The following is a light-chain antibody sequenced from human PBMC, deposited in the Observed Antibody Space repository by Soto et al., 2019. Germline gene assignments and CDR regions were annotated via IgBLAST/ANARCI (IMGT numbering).Light chain of an antibody. CDR2: DDT. CDR1: VGL. V-gene: IGLV2-23*01. CDR3: CLYVSGRTDL. Sequence: QSALTQPASVSGSPGQSITISCTGTVGLVSWYQQHPGKVPKLIIYDDTKRPSGVSSRFSGSKSGNTASLTISGLQTEDEADYYCCLYVSGRTDLFGTGTKGTVL. J-gene: IGLJ1*01.